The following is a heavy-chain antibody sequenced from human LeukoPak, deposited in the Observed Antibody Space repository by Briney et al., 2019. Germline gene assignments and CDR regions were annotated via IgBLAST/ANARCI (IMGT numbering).Heavy chain of an antibody. CDR2: INPNSGGT. CDR1: GYTFTCYY. V-gene: IGHV1-2*02. D-gene: IGHD3-22*01. Sequence: ASVKVSCKASGYTFTCYYMHWVGQAPGQGLEWMGGINPNSGGTNYAQKFQGRVTMTRDTSISTAYMELSRLRSDDTAVYYCARVRFNYDSSGYYVYWGQGTLVTVSS. CDR3: ARVRFNYDSSGYYVY. J-gene: IGHJ4*02.